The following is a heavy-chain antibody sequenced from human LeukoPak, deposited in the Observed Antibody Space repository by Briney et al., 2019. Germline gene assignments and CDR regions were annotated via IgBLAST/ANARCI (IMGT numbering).Heavy chain of an antibody. CDR1: GYPISSGYY. J-gene: IGHJ5*02. CDR3: ARGIAAAGYNWFDP. D-gene: IGHD6-13*01. V-gene: IGHV4-38-2*02. CDR2: IYHSGST. Sequence: SETLSLTCTVSGYPISSGYYWGWIRQPPGKGLEWIGSIYHSGSTYYNPSLKSRVTISVDTSKNQFSLKLSSVTAADTAVYYCARGIAAAGYNWFDPWGQGTLVTVSS.